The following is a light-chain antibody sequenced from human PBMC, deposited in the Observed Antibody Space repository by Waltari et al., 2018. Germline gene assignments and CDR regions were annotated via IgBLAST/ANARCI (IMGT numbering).Light chain of an antibody. CDR3: CSYAGSYTWV. Sequence: SALTQPRPVSGSPGQSVTISCPGTTNALGSYNYVPWYQQHPGKAPKLIILDVTKRPSGVPDRVSGSKSGNTASLTISGLRAEDEAEYYCCSYAGSYTWVFGGGTKLTVV. CDR1: TNALGSYNY. CDR2: DVT. J-gene: IGLJ3*02. V-gene: IGLV2-11*01.